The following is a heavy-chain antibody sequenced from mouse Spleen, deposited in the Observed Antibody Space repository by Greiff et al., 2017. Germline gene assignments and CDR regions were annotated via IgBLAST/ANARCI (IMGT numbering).Heavy chain of an antibody. D-gene: IGHD4-1*01. CDR3: ARHPLGSGGFVY. CDR1: GFTFSSYG. CDR2: ISSGGSYT. V-gene: IGHV5-6*01. Sequence: EVHLVESGGDLVKPGGSLKLSCAASGFTFSSYGMSWVRQTPDKRLEWVATISSGGSYTYYPDSVKGRFTISRDNAKNTLYLQMSSLKSEDTAMYYCARHPLGSGGFVYGGQGTLSLVS. J-gene: IGHJ3*01.